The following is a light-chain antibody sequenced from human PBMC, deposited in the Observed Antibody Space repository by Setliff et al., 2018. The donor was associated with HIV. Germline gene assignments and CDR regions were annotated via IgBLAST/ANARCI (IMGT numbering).Light chain of an antibody. CDR2: EVT. Sequence: QSVLAQPASVSGSPGQSITISCTGTNSDIGTFDLVSWYQQHPGKVPKLVIFEVTKRPSGISNRFSGSRSGNTASLTISGLQTEDEADYYCCSYAGGTKYVFGTGTKVTVL. J-gene: IGLJ1*01. CDR1: NSDIGTFDL. V-gene: IGLV2-23*02. CDR3: CSYAGGTKYV.